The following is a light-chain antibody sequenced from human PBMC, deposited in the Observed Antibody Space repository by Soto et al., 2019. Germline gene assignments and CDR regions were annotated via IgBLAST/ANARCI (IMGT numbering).Light chain of an antibody. CDR3: CSYAGSSTPYV. CDR2: EGS. CDR1: SSDVGSYYL. Sequence: QSALTQPASVSGSPGQSITISCSGTSSDVGSYYLVSWYQQHPGKTPKLMIYEGSKRPSGVSNRFSGSKSGNTASLTISGLQAEDEADYSCCSYAGSSTPYVFGTGTKLTVL. V-gene: IGLV2-23*01. J-gene: IGLJ1*01.